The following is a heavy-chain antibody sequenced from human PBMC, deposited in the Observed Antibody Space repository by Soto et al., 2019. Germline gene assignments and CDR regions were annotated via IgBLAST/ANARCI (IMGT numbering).Heavy chain of an antibody. Sequence: GGSLRLSCAASGFTFSSYAMSWVRQAPGKGLEWVSAISGSGGSTYYADSVKGRFTISRDNSKNTLYLQMNSLRAEDTAVYYCAKDSGPLTLAAAGSTDAFDIWGQGTMVTVSS. D-gene: IGHD6-13*01. CDR1: GFTFSSYA. J-gene: IGHJ3*02. V-gene: IGHV3-23*01. CDR2: ISGSGGST. CDR3: AKDSGPLTLAAAGSTDAFDI.